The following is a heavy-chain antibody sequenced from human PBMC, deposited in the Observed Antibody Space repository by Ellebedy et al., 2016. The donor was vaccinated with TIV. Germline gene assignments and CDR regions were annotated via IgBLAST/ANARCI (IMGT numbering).Heavy chain of an antibody. CDR2: ITPFLRTA. J-gene: IGHJ6*03. CDR3: ARAPGIAAQNLYYYMDV. V-gene: IGHV1-69*08. CDR1: GGTFTSHP. D-gene: IGHD6-6*01. Sequence: SVKVSCXASGGTFTSHPINWVRQAPGQGLEWMGRITPFLRTANLAQKFQGRVTITADRSPNTVYMELSSLRSGDTAVYYCARAPGIAAQNLYYYMDVWGKGTTVTVSS.